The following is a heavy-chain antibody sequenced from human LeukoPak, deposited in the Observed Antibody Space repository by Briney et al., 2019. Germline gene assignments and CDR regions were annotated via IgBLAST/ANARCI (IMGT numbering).Heavy chain of an antibody. J-gene: IGHJ6*03. Sequence: KPGGSLRLSCAASGFTFSSYSMNWVRQAPGKGLEWVSSISSSSYIYYADSVKGRFTISRDNAKNSLYLQMNSLRAEDTAVYYCARDGYSSTSTYYYYYYMDVWGKGTTVTVSS. V-gene: IGHV3-21*01. CDR2: ISSSSYI. CDR1: GFTFSSYS. D-gene: IGHD6-6*01. CDR3: ARDGYSSTSTYYYYYYMDV.